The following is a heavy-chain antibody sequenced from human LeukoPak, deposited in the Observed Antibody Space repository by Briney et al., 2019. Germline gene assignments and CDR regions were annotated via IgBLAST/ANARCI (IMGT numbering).Heavy chain of an antibody. D-gene: IGHD3-3*01. CDR3: ARQYYDFWGGFYTADSYFDY. CDR1: GFSFSDFG. CDR2: ISAHSRYI. J-gene: IGHJ4*02. V-gene: IGHV3-21*01. Sequence: GGSLRLSCAASGFSFSDFGMNWVRQAPGKGLEWVSSISAHSRYIYYADSVKGRFTISRDNAQTSLYLEMNSLRGEDSAVYYCARQYYDFWGGFYTADSYFDYWGRGPLVTVSS.